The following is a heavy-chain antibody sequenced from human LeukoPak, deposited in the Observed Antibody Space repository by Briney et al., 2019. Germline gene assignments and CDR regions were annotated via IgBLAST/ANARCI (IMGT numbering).Heavy chain of an antibody. Sequence: SETLFLTCAVYEGSLTGYFWSWIRQPPGKGLEWIGSIYYSGSTFYNPSLKSRVTIFVDTSKNQLSLKLSSVTAADTAVYYCASPAMAFIDQGRYNYYYYMDVWGKGTTVTVSS. CDR3: ASPAMAFIDQGRYNYYYYMDV. V-gene: IGHV4-34*01. J-gene: IGHJ6*03. D-gene: IGHD5-18*01. CDR2: IYYSGST. CDR1: EGSLTGYF.